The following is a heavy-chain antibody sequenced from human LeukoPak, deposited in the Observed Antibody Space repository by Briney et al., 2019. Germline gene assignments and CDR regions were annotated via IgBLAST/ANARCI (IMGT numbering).Heavy chain of an antibody. D-gene: IGHD2-15*01. CDR3: VKSWDVVVVVAAFDY. V-gene: IGHV3-64D*06. Sequence: GGSLRLSCSASGFTFNNYAMHWVRQSPGKGLEYVSTISGNGGGTYYADSVKGRFTISRDNSKNTLYLQLSSLRAEDTAVYYCVKSWDVVVVVAAFDYWGRGTLVTVTS. J-gene: IGHJ4*02. CDR1: GFTFNNYA. CDR2: ISGNGGGT.